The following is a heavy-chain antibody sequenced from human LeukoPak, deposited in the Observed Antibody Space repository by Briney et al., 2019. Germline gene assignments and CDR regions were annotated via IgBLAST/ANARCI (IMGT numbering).Heavy chain of an antibody. V-gene: IGHV1-46*01. CDR3: ARGAATGTLWYYYYYMDV. J-gene: IGHJ6*03. D-gene: IGHD6-13*01. CDR2: INPSGGST. CDR1: GYTFTSYY. Sequence: ASVKVSCKASGYTFTSYYMHWVRQAPGQGLEWMGIINPSGGSTSYAQKFQGRVTMTRDMSTSTVYMELSSLRSDDTAVYYCARGAATGTLWYYYYYMDVWGKGTTVTVSS.